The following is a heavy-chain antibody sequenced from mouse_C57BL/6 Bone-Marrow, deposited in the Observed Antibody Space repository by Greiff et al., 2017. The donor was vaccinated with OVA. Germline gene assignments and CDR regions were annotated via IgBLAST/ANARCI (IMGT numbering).Heavy chain of an antibody. J-gene: IGHJ4*01. CDR1: GYTFTDYE. V-gene: IGHV1-15*01. CDR3: TRYYGSPHNYYAMDY. Sequence: QVQLQQSGAELVRPGASVTLSCKASGYTFTDYEMHWVKQTPVHGLEWIGAIDPETGGTAYNQKFKGKAILTADKSSSTAYMELRSLTSEDSAVYYCTRYYGSPHNYYAMDYWGQGTSVTVSS. CDR2: IDPETGGT. D-gene: IGHD1-1*01.